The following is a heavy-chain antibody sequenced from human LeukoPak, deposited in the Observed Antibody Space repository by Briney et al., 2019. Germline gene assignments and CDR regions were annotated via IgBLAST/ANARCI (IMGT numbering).Heavy chain of an antibody. J-gene: IGHJ4*02. CDR1: GDSINTYY. V-gene: IGHV4-59*12. Sequence: SETLSLACTVSGDSINTYYWSWIRQPPGKGLEWIGYIYYRVTSDYNPSLKSRVTMSVDMSTSQISLKLSSVTAADTAVYYCARLGRRRGDYWGQGTLVTVSS. CDR3: ARLGRRRGDY. CDR2: IYYRVTS. D-gene: IGHD3-10*01.